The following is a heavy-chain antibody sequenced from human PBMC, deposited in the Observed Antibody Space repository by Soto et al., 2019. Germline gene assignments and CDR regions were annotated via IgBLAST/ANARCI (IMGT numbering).Heavy chain of an antibody. V-gene: IGHV1-8*01. D-gene: IGHD3-22*01. J-gene: IGHJ5*02. Sequence: ASVKVSCKASGYTFTSYDINWVRQATGQGLEWMGWMNPNSGNTGYAQKFQGRVTMTRNTSTSTAYMELRSLRSDDTAVYYCARVSGRQYYYDSSGYYYPWGQGTLVTVSS. CDR3: ARVSGRQYYYDSSGYYYP. CDR1: GYTFTSYD. CDR2: MNPNSGNT.